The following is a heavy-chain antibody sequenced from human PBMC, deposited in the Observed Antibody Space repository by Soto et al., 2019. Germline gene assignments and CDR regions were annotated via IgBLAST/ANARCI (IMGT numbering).Heavy chain of an antibody. J-gene: IGHJ6*02. CDR2: FDPEDGET. Sequence: QVQLVQSGAEVKKPGASVKVSCKVSGYTLTELSMHWVRQAPGKGLEWMGVFDPEDGETIYAQKFQGRVTMTEDTSTDTAYMELSSLRSEDTAVYYCATDLVVVPAAMAHYYYGMDVWGQGTTVTVSS. CDR3: ATDLVVVPAAMAHYYYGMDV. CDR1: GYTLTELS. V-gene: IGHV1-24*01. D-gene: IGHD2-2*01.